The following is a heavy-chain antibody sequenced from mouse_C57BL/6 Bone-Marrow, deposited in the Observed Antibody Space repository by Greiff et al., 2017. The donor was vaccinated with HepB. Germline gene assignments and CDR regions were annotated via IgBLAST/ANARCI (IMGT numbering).Heavy chain of an antibody. CDR3: ARGYYGSSLYAMDY. J-gene: IGHJ4*01. CDR1: GYTFTSYW. V-gene: IGHV1-72*01. D-gene: IGHD1-1*01. CDR2: IDPNSGGT. Sequence: QVQLQQPGAELVKPGASVKLSCKASGYTFTSYWMHWVKQRPGRGLEWIGRIDPNSGGTKYNEKSKSKATLTVDKPSSTAYMQLSNLTSEDSAVYYCARGYYGSSLYAMDYWGQGTSVTVSS.